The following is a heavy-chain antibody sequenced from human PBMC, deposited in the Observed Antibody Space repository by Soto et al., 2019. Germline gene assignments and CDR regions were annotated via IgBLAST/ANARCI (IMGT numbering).Heavy chain of an antibody. CDR1: GYSFTSYW. CDR3: ARPLSTYSGYDTDNYYYYGMDV. D-gene: IGHD5-12*01. V-gene: IGHV5-10-1*01. CDR2: IDPSDSYT. J-gene: IGHJ6*02. Sequence: GESLKISCKGSGYSFTSYWISWVRQMPGKXLEWMGRIDPSDSYTNYSPSFQGHVTISADKSISTAYLQWSSLKASDTAMYYRARPLSTYSGYDTDNYYYYGMDVWGQGTTVTVSS.